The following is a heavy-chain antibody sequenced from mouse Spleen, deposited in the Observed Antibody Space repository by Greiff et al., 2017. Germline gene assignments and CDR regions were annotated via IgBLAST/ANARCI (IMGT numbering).Heavy chain of an antibody. CDR3: ARTARATAWFAY. Sequence: VKVVESGPGLVAPSQSLSITCTVSGFSLTSYGVDWVRQSPGKGLEWLGVIWGGGSTNYNSALKSRLSISKDNSKSQVFLKMNSLQTDDTAMYYCARTARATAWFAYWGQGTLVTVSA. CDR2: IWGGGST. D-gene: IGHD3-1*01. J-gene: IGHJ3*01. V-gene: IGHV2-6*01. CDR1: GFSLTSYG.